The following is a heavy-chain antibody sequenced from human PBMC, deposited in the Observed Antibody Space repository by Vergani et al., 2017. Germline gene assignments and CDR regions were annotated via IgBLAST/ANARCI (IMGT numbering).Heavy chain of an antibody. V-gene: IGHV3-66*02. D-gene: IGHD4-17*01. CDR1: GFTVSSNY. CDR3: ACEGSWGYGDYVPYYFDY. J-gene: IGHJ4*02. Sequence: EVQLVESGGGLVQPGGSLRLSCAASGFTVSSNYMSWVRQAPGKGLEWVSVIYSGGSTYYADSVKGRFTISRDNSKNTRYLQMNSLRAEDTAGYYCACEGSWGYGDYVPYYFDYWGQGTLVTVSS. CDR2: IYSGGST.